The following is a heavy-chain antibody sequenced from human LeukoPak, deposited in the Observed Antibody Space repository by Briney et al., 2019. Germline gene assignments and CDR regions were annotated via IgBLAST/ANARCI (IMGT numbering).Heavy chain of an antibody. CDR3: AKSGSGSYYYYYFDH. CDR1: GFTFSSYA. J-gene: IGHJ4*02. CDR2: ISGSGGST. V-gene: IGHV3-23*01. Sequence: GSLRLSCAASGFTFSSYAMSWVRQAPGKGLEWVSAISGSGGSTYYADSVKGRFTISRDNSKNTLYLQMNSLRAEDTAVYYCAKSGSGSYYYYYFDHWGQGTLVTVSS. D-gene: IGHD3-10*01.